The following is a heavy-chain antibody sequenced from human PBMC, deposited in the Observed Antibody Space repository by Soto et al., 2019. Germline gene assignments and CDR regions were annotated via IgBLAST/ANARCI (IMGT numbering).Heavy chain of an antibody. Sequence: QVQLVQSGAEVKKPGASVKVSCKASGYTFTSYGISWVRQAPGQGLEWMGWISAYNGNTNYAQKLQGRVTMTTDTSTSTAYMELRSLRSDETAVYYCARDYDFWSGSRYYYYGMDVWGQGTTVTVSS. CDR3: ARDYDFWSGSRYYYYGMDV. J-gene: IGHJ6*02. CDR1: GYTFTSYG. CDR2: ISAYNGNT. D-gene: IGHD3-3*01. V-gene: IGHV1-18*01.